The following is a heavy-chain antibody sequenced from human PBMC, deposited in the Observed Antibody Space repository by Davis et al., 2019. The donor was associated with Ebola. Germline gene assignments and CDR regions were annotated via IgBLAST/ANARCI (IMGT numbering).Heavy chain of an antibody. CDR2: IYYSGDT. CDR3: ARQVGDGYDRFDY. V-gene: IGHV4-39*01. J-gene: IGHJ4*02. Sequence: MPSETLSLTCTVSGDSITSSTYHRGWLRQPPGKGLDWIGTIYYSGDTDYNPSLKSRLSISVDTSKNQFSLKLRSMTVTDTAMYFCARQVGDGYDRFDYWGQGILVTVSS. D-gene: IGHD5-12*01. CDR1: GDSITSSTYH.